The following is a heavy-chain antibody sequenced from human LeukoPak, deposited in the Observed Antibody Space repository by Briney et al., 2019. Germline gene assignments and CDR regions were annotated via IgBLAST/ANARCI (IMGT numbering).Heavy chain of an antibody. V-gene: IGHV1-69*04. CDR2: IIPILGIA. Sequence: ASVKVSCKASGGTFSSYAISWVRQAPGQGLEWMGRIIPILGIANCAQKFQGRVTITADKSASTAYMELSSLRSEDTAVYYCASGVVAGSNWFDPWGQGTLVTVSS. D-gene: IGHD6-19*01. J-gene: IGHJ5*02. CDR1: GGTFSSYA. CDR3: ASGVVAGSNWFDP.